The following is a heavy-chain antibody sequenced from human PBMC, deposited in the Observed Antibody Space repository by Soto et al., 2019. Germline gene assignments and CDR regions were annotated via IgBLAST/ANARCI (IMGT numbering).Heavy chain of an antibody. V-gene: IGHV1-3*01. J-gene: IGHJ3*01. Sequence: QVQLVQSGAEVKKPGASVNISCKASGYTFTSYAIHWARQAPGQRLEWMGWINAGNGNTKYSQKFQGRVTITRDTSASTVYIELSSLRSDDTATYYCARPRSYMIVAFDLWGQGTTFTVSS. CDR3: ARPRSYMIVAFDL. CDR1: GYTFTSYA. D-gene: IGHD3-22*01. CDR2: INAGNGNT.